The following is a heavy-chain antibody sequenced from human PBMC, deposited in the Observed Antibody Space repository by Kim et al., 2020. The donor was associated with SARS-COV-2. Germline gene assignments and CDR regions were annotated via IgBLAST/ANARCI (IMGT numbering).Heavy chain of an antibody. CDR3: ARDRGDIVVVVAATIRYFDL. CDR1: GGSVSSGSYY. J-gene: IGHJ2*01. CDR2: IYYSGST. D-gene: IGHD2-15*01. V-gene: IGHV4-61*01. Sequence: SETLSLTCTVSGGSVSSGSYYWSWIRQPPGKGLEWIGYIYYSGSTNYNPSLKSRVTISVDTSKNQFSLKLSSVTAADTAVYYCARDRGDIVVVVAATIRYFDLWGRGTLVTVSS.